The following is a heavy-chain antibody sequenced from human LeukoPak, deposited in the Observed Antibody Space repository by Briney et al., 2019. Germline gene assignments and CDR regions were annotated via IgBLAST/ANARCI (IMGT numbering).Heavy chain of an antibody. CDR1: GGSISSYY. V-gene: IGHV4-4*07. D-gene: IGHD4-17*01. CDR3: ARGSAIHYGDGYYYDY. CDR2: IFTSRGA. Sequence: NPSETLSLTCTVSGGSISSYYWSWIRQPAGKGLEWIGRIFTSRGANYNPSLKSRVTMSVDTSQNHFSLKLSSVTAADTAVYYCARGSAIHYGDGYYYDYWGQGILVTVSS. J-gene: IGHJ4*02.